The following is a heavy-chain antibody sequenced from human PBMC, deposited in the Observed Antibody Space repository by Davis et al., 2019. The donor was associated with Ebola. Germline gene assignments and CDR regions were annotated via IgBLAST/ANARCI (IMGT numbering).Heavy chain of an antibody. CDR2: IIPIFGTA. D-gene: IGHD2-15*01. CDR1: GGTFSSYA. J-gene: IGHJ4*02. V-gene: IGHV1-69*13. CDR3: ATEPSVGYCYGGRCSH. Sequence: SVKVSCKASGGTFSSYAISWVRQAPGQGLEWMGGIIPIFGTANYAQKFQGRVTITADESTSTAYMELSSLRSEDTAVYYCATEPSVGYCYGGRCSHWGQGTLVTVSS.